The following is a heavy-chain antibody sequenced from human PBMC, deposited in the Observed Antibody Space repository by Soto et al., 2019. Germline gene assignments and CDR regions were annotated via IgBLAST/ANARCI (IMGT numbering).Heavy chain of an antibody. CDR3: ARDKITGLFDY. CDR2: INHSGGT. CDR1: GGSFSGYY. J-gene: IGHJ4*02. D-gene: IGHD2-8*02. Sequence: QVQLQQWGAGLLKPSETLSLTCAVYGGSFSGYYWTWIRQPPGTGLEWIGEINHSGGTNYNPSLKSRVTISVDTSTNQLSLKLPSVTAADSAVYDCARDKITGLFDYWGQGTLVTVSS. V-gene: IGHV4-34*01.